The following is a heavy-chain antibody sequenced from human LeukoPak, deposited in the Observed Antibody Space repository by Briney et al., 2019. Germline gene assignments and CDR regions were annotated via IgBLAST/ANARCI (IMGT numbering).Heavy chain of an antibody. D-gene: IGHD2-21*02. Sequence: GRSLRLSCAASGFTFSSYGMHWVRQAPGKGLEWVAVLSYDGSNKYYADSVKGRFTISRDNSKNTLYLQMNSLRAEDTAVYYCAKDRGLYCGGDCYIFDYWGQGTLVTVSS. CDR2: LSYDGSNK. CDR3: AKDRGLYCGGDCYIFDY. J-gene: IGHJ4*02. CDR1: GFTFSSYG. V-gene: IGHV3-30*18.